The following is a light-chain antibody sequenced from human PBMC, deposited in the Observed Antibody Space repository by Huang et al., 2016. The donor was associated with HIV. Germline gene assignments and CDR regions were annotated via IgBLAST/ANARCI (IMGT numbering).Light chain of an antibody. CDR3: QQYYRAPFT. CDR1: QSVLLSTNNGNY. CDR2: RAS. Sequence: DIVMTQSPDSLAVSLGERATINCKSSQSVLLSTNNGNYLSWFQQKAGQPPKLLISRASARESGVPDRFSGSGSGTDFTLTISSLQAEDVAVYYCQQYYRAPFTFGQGTKLEIK. J-gene: IGKJ2*01. V-gene: IGKV4-1*01.